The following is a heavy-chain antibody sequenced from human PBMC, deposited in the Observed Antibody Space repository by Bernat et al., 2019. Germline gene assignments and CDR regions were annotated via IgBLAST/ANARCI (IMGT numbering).Heavy chain of an antibody. CDR3: ARAGGDYYFDC. D-gene: IGHD4-17*01. J-gene: IGHJ4*02. V-gene: IGHV4-31*03. CDR1: GGSISSGDYY. CDR2: IYYSDST. Sequence: QVQLQESGPGLVKPSQTLSLTCTVSGGSISSGDYYWTWIRQHPGRGLEWIGYIYYSDSTSYNPSLESRITISVDTSRNQFSLKLSSVTAADTAVYYCARAGGDYYFDCWGQGTLVTVSS.